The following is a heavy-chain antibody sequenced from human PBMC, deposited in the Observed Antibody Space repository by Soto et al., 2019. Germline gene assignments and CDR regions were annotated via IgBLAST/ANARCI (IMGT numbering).Heavy chain of an antibody. CDR1: GGSISSGGYY. CDR3: ARDQLYYNDISGRPLNALDV. J-gene: IGHJ3*01. V-gene: IGHV4-31*03. CDR2: IYYSGST. D-gene: IGHD3-22*01. Sequence: SETLSLTCTVSGGSISSGGYYWRWIRQHPGKGLEWIGYIYYSGSTYYNPSLKSRVTISVDRSKNQFSLKLSSVTAADTAVYYCARDQLYYNDISGRPLNALDVWGQGTMVTVSS.